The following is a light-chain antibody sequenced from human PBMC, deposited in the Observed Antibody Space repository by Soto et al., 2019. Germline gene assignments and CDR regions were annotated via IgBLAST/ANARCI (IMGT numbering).Light chain of an antibody. CDR1: SSNIGAGYD. CDR2: GNS. Sequence: QSVLTQPPSVSGAPGQRVTISCTGSSSNIGAGYDVHWYQQLPGTAPKLLLYGNSNRPSGVPDRFSVSKSGTSASLSITGIQAEDEADYYCQSYDSSLSGYVFGTGTKLTVL. V-gene: IGLV1-40*01. CDR3: QSYDSSLSGYV. J-gene: IGLJ1*01.